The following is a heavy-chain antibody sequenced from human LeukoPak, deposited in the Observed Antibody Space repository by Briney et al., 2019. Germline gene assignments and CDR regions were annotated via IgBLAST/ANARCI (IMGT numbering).Heavy chain of an antibody. V-gene: IGHV3-30-3*01. CDR2: ISYDGSNK. CDR1: GFTFSSYA. CDR3: ASLGLYYSSGWFTLDDAFDI. J-gene: IGHJ3*02. D-gene: IGHD6-19*01. Sequence: GALRLSCAASGFTFSSYAMHWVRQAPGKGLEWVAVISYDGSNKYYADSVKGRFTISRDNSKNTLYLQMNSLRAEDTAVYYCASLGLYYSSGWFTLDDAFDIWGQGTMVTVSS.